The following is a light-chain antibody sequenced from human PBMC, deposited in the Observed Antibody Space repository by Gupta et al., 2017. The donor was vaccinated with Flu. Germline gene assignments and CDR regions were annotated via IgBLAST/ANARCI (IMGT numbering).Light chain of an antibody. CDR1: QSISSY. Sequence: DIQMTQSPSSLSASVGDRVTITCRASQSISSYLNWYQQKPGKAPKLLIYAASSLQSGVPSRFSGSGVGTDFTLTISSRQPEDFATYYCQQRYPNSSMYIFGQGTKLEIK. CDR3: QQRYPNSSMYI. J-gene: IGKJ2*01. V-gene: IGKV1-39*01. CDR2: AAS.